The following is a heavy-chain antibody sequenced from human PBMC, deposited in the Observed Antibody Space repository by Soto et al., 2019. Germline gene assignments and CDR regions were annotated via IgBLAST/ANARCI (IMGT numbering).Heavy chain of an antibody. V-gene: IGHV4-39*01. D-gene: IGHD3-9*01. CDR1: GGSISSSSYY. J-gene: IGHJ5*02. CDR2: IYYSGST. Sequence: SETLSLTCTVSGGSISSSSYYWGWIRQPPGKGLEWIGSIYYSGSTYYNPSLKSRVTISVDTSKNQFSLKLSSVTAADTAVYYCASGGSFDWLLYGGVDWFDPWGQGTLVTVPS. CDR3: ASGGSFDWLLYGGVDWFDP.